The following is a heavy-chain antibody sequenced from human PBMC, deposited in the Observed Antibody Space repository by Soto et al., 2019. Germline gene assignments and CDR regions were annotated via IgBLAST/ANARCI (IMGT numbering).Heavy chain of an antibody. J-gene: IGHJ3*01. CDR1: GGSFSSYA. D-gene: IGHD3-22*01. CDR2: IIPIFGTA. V-gene: IGHV1-69*13. Sequence: GASVKVCCKACGGSFSSYAISWLRQAPGQGLEWMGGIIPIFGTANYAQKFQGRVTITADESTSTAYMELSSLRSEDTAVYYCASPQLDYYDSSGPDAFDFWGQGTMVTVSS. CDR3: ASPQLDYYDSSGPDAFDF.